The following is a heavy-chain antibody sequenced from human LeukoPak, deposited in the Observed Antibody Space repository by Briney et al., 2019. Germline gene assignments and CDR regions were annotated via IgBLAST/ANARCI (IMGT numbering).Heavy chain of an antibody. V-gene: IGHV4-34*01. CDR3: ARGGYCSSTSCPKGWFDP. D-gene: IGHD2-2*01. J-gene: IGHJ5*02. CDR1: GGSFSGYY. Sequence: SETLSLTCAVYGGSFSGYYWSWIRQPPGKGLEWIGEMNHSGSTNYNPSLKSRVTISVDTSKNQFSLKLSSVTAAGTAVYYCARGGYCSSTSCPKGWFDPWGQGTLVTVSS. CDR2: MNHSGST.